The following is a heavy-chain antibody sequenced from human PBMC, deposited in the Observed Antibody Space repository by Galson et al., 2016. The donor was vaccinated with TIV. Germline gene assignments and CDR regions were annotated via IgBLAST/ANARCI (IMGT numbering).Heavy chain of an antibody. J-gene: IGHJ4*02. D-gene: IGHD3-10*01. CDR2: IYYSGST. CDR1: GGSIVTSRHY. CDR3: ATNLLVRGDLIPYSFDS. Sequence: ETLSLTCTVSGGSIVTSRHYWGWIRQPPGKGLEWIGSIYYSGSTYYNPSLKNRVAIYLDTSKNHFSLKLSSVTAADTAVYFCATNLLVRGDLIPYSFDSRGQGTLVTVSS. V-gene: IGHV4-39*02.